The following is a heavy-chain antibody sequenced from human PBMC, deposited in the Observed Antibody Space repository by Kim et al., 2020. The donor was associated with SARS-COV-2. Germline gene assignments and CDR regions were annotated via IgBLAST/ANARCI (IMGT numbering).Heavy chain of an antibody. D-gene: IGHD4-17*01. CDR2: IYHSGST. V-gene: IGHV4-30-2*01. Sequence: SETLSLTCAVSGGSISSGGYSWSWIRQPPGKGLEWIGYIYHSGSTYYNPSLKSRVTISVDRSKNQFSLKLSSVTAADTAVYYCARGYSYGDYTPYNWFDPWGQGTLVTVSS. CDR3: ARGYSYGDYTPYNWFDP. CDR1: GGSISSGGYS. J-gene: IGHJ5*02.